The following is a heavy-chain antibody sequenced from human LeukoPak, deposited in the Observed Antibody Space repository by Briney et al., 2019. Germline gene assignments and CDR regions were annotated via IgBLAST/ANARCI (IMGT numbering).Heavy chain of an antibody. D-gene: IGHD6-6*01. CDR3: ARFVPSC. CDR2: IYTSGST. V-gene: IGHV4-4*09. Sequence: SETLSLTCTVSGGSISSYYWSWIRQPPGKGLEWIGYIYTSGSTNYNPSLKSRVTISVDTSKNQFSLKLSSATAADTAVYYCARFVPSCWGQGTLVTVSS. J-gene: IGHJ4*02. CDR1: GGSISSYY.